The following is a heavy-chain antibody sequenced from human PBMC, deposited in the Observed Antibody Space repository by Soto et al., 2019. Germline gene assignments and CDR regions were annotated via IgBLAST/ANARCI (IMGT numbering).Heavy chain of an antibody. CDR1: GYTFTSYG. J-gene: IGHJ4*02. D-gene: IGHD3-3*01. CDR2: TSAYNGNT. Sequence: QVQLVQSGAEVKKPGASVKVSCKASGYTFTSYGISWVRQAPGQGLEWMGWTSAYNGNTNYAQKLQGSVTMTTDTSTSTGDMELRGLRSDDTAVYYCAGSGFGSGYFERDYWGQGTLVTVSS. CDR3: AGSGFGSGYFERDY. V-gene: IGHV1-18*01.